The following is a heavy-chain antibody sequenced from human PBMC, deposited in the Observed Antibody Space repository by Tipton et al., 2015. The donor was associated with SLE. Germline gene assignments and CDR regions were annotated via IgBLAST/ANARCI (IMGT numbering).Heavy chain of an antibody. D-gene: IGHD3-22*01. V-gene: IGHV4-59*08. J-gene: IGHJ3*02. Sequence: TLSLTCTVSGDSISSYYWSWIRQPPGKGLEWIANIYYSGTTNYNPSLKSRLTISLDTSKNQFSLNLSSVTAADTAVYYCARGLDDSSGYDVHGAFDIWGQGTLVTVSS. CDR2: IYYSGTT. CDR3: ARGLDDSSGYDVHGAFDI. CDR1: GDSISSYY.